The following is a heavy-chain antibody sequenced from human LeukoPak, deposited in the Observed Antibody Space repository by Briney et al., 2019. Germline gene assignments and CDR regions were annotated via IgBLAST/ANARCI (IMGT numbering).Heavy chain of an antibody. CDR1: GGTFSSYA. Sequence: VASVKVSCKASGGTFSSYAISWVRQVTGQGLEWMGWMNPDSGNTGYAQRFQGRVTLTRNPSISTAYMEVSSLRSEDTAVYFCARGTTRNYGDFDYWGQGTLVTVSS. CDR2: MNPDSGNT. J-gene: IGHJ4*02. D-gene: IGHD3-10*01. V-gene: IGHV1-8*02. CDR3: ARGTTRNYGDFDY.